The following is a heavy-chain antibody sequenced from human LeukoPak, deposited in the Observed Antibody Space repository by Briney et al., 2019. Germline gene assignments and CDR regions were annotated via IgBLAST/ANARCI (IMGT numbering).Heavy chain of an antibody. J-gene: IGHJ4*02. D-gene: IGHD2-2*01. CDR2: INPNSGAT. CDR3: ARVKKLMPEFEF. Sequence: ASVKVSCKSSGYTFIEYYIHWVRQAPGQGLEWMGWINPNSGATKYAQKFQGRVSITRDTSINTDYMDLTNLRSDDTAIFYCARVKKLMPEFEFWGQGTLVTVSS. V-gene: IGHV1-2*02. CDR1: GYTFIEYY.